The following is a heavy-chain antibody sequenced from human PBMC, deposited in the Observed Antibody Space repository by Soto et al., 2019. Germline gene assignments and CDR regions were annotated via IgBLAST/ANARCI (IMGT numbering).Heavy chain of an antibody. CDR3: ARLYSGLTSGWHAY. D-gene: IGHD6-19*01. J-gene: IGHJ4*02. V-gene: IGHV1-2*04. CDR1: GYTFTGYY. Sequence: QVQLVQSGAEVKKPGASVKVSCKASGYTFTGYYMHWVRQAPGQGLEWMGWINPNSGGTNYAQKFQGWVTMPRDTSLSTAYMELSRLRSDDTAVYYCARLYSGLTSGWHAYWGQGTLVPVSS. CDR2: INPNSGGT.